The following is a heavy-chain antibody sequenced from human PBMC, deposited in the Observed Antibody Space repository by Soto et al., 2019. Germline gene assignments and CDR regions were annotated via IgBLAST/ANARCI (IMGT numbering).Heavy chain of an antibody. CDR3: ATPVRPYYYDSSAAAFDI. Sequence: GESLKISCRGSGYSFTSYWIGWVRQLPGKGLEWMGIIYPGDSDTRYSPSFQGQVTISADKSISTAYLQWSSLKASDTAMYYCATPVRPYYYDSSAAAFDIWGQGTMVTVSS. J-gene: IGHJ3*02. CDR1: GYSFTSYW. V-gene: IGHV5-51*01. CDR2: IYPGDSDT. D-gene: IGHD3-22*01.